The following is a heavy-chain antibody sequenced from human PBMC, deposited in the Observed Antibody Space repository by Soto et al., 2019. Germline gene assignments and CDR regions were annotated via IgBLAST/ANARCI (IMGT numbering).Heavy chain of an antibody. V-gene: IGHV5-51*01. CDR1: GYSFTNYW. Sequence: PGESLKISCKGSGYSFTNYWIGWVRQMPGKGLEWMGIIYPGDSDTRYSPSFQGQVTISADKSVNTAYLQWSSLKASDTAKYYCARVRRGPYAAVADFYFDSWRQGTLDTVSS. CDR2: IYPGDSDT. D-gene: IGHD6-19*01. CDR3: ARVRRGPYAAVADFYFDS. J-gene: IGHJ4*02.